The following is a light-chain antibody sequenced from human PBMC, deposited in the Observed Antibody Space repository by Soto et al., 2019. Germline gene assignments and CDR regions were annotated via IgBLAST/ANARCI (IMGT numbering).Light chain of an antibody. CDR3: QHSYGTPYT. CDR1: QSISNN. Sequence: EMTQSPSSLSASVGDRVTITCRASQSISNNLNWYQFKPGKAPKLLIYAATNLQSGIPSTFSGSGSGTDFALTISSLQSEDSATYYGQHSYGTPYTFGLGTKLEIK. J-gene: IGKJ2*01. CDR2: AAT. V-gene: IGKV1-39*01.